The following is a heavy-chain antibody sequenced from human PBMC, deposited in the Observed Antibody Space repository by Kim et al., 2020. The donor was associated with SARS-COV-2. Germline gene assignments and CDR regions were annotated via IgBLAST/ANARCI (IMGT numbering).Heavy chain of an antibody. J-gene: IGHJ4*02. D-gene: IGHD3-3*01. V-gene: IGHV3-15*01. CDR3: TTVDFWSVRTH. CDR2: T. Sequence: TDYAAPVKGRFTISRDDSKNTLYLQMNSLKTEDTAVYYCTTVDFWSVRTHWGQGTLVTVSS.